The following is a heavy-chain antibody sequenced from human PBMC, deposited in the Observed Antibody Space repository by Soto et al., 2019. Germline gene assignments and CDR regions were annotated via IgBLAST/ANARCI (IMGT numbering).Heavy chain of an antibody. Sequence: ASVKVSCKASGYTFTGYYMHWVRQAPGQGLEWMGWINPNSGGTNYAQKFQGWVTMTRDTSISTAYMELSRLRSDDTAVYYCARDPSGVITSNCYGSGSYWSQGWFDPWGQGTLVTVSS. CDR2: INPNSGGT. D-gene: IGHD3-10*01. J-gene: IGHJ5*02. CDR1: GYTFTGYY. CDR3: ARDPSGVITSNCYGSGSYWSQGWFDP. V-gene: IGHV1-2*04.